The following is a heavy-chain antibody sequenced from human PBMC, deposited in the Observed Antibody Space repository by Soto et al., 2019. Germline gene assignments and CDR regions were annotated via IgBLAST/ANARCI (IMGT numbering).Heavy chain of an antibody. Sequence: ASVKVSSKASCYTFPCSGIIWVRQAPGQGLERMGWISAYNGNTNYAQKLQGRVTMTTDTSTSTAYMELRSLRSDDTAVYYCARDISITIFGVVIMNVAFDIWGQGTMVTVSS. J-gene: IGHJ3*02. CDR2: ISAYNGNT. CDR3: ARDISITIFGVVIMNVAFDI. V-gene: IGHV1-18*01. D-gene: IGHD3-3*01. CDR1: CYTFPCSG.